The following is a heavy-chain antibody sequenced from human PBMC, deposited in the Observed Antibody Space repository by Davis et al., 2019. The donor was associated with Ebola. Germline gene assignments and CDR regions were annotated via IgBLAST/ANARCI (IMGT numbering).Heavy chain of an antibody. D-gene: IGHD1-26*01. J-gene: IGHJ5*02. CDR3: ARDSLPFDP. CDR2: NNPSSGGT. Sequence: ASVKVSCKASGYTFTAYLIQWARQAPGQRLEWLGWNNPSSGGTTDARQFQGRVTLTSDTSISTAYMELTNLKSDYTAVYYCARDSLPFDPWGQGTLVTVSS. CDR1: GYTFTAYL. V-gene: IGHV1-2*02.